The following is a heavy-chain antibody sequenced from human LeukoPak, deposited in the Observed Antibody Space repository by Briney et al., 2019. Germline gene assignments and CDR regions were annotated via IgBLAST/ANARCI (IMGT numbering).Heavy chain of an antibody. D-gene: IGHD4-17*01. CDR2: ISYDGSNK. CDR3: AKDRLSDYRDYVSEQNWFDP. J-gene: IGHJ5*02. V-gene: IGHV3-30*18. Sequence: GGSLRLSCAASGFTFSSYGMHWVRQAPGKGLEWVAVISYDGSNKYYADSVKGRFTISRDNSKNTLYLQMNSLRAEDTAVYYCAKDRLSDYRDYVSEQNWFDPWGQGTLVTVSS. CDR1: GFTFSSYG.